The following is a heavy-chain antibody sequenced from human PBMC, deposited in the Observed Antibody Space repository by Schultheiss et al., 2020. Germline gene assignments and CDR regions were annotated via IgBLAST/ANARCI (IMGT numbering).Heavy chain of an antibody. V-gene: IGHV4-61*02. Sequence: SETLSLTCTVSGGSISSGSYYWSWIRQPAGKGLEWIGRIYTSGSTNHNPSLKSRVTISVDTSKNQFSLKLSSVTAADTAVYYCAREPYDFWSGSPVGAYYYYGMDVWGQGTTVTVSS. CDR1: GGSISSGSYY. CDR2: IYTSGST. CDR3: AREPYDFWSGSPVGAYYYYGMDV. D-gene: IGHD3-3*01. J-gene: IGHJ6*02.